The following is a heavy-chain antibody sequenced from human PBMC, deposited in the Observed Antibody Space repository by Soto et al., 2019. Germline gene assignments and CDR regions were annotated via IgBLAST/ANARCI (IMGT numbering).Heavy chain of an antibody. V-gene: IGHV3-15*07. CDR1: VFSVTNAW. CDR3: TTGSVEGF. D-gene: IGHD2-15*01. CDR2: VYTSAEGGAT. Sequence: EVQLVDSGGGLVKPGGSLRLSCAASVFSVTNAWMNWVRQAPGKGLEWVGRVYTSAEGGATNYAAPVKGRFTISRDDSKNTVYLQMNSLMTEDTAVYYCTTGSVEGFWGQGTTVNVSS. J-gene: IGHJ6*02.